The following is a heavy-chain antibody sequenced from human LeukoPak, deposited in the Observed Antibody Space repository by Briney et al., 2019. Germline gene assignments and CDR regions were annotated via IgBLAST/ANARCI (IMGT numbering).Heavy chain of an antibody. D-gene: IGHD3-10*01. CDR2: MNPNSGNT. CDR1: GYTFTSYD. Sequence: ASVKVSCKASGYTFTSYDINWVRQATGQGLEWMGWMNPNSGNTGYAQKFQGRVTMTRNTSISTAYMELSSLRSEDTAVYYCARGLVLWFGEREDYWGQGTLVTVSS. V-gene: IGHV1-8*01. CDR3: ARGLVLWFGEREDY. J-gene: IGHJ4*02.